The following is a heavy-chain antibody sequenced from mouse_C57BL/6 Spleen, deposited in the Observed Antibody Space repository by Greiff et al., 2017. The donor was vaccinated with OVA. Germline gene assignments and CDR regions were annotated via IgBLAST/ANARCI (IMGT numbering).Heavy chain of an antibody. V-gene: IGHV1-20*01. Sequence: EVQLVESGPELVKPGDSVKISCKASGYSFTGYFMNWVMQSHGKSLEWIGRINPYNGDTFYNQKFKGKATLTVDKSSSTAHMELRSLTSEDSAVYYCARGVTTVVAGGFDYWGQGTTLTVSS. J-gene: IGHJ2*01. CDR3: ARGVTTVVAGGFDY. CDR2: INPYNGDT. D-gene: IGHD1-1*01. CDR1: GYSFTGYF.